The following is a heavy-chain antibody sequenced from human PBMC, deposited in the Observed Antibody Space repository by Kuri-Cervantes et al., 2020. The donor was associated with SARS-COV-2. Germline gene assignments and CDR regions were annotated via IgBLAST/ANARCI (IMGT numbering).Heavy chain of an antibody. D-gene: IGHD2-21*01. J-gene: IGHJ4*02. Sequence: GGSLRLSCAASGFSFSSYGMSWVRQAPGKGLEWVSAISGSGGSTYYADSVKGRFTISRDNSKNTLYLQMNSLRAEDTAVYYCAKDRAGVHDFWGQGTLVTVSS. CDR1: GFSFSSYG. CDR2: ISGSGGST. CDR3: AKDRAGVHDF. V-gene: IGHV3-23*01.